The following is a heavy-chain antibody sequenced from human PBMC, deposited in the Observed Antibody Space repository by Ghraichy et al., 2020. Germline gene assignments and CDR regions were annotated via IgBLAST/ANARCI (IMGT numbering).Heavy chain of an antibody. V-gene: IGHV6-1*01. CDR3: VRDGNLGLDAFDI. CDR1: GDSVSNNGDA. D-gene: IGHD7-27*01. CDR2: TYYRSRWFY. Sequence: SQTLSLTCAISGDSVSNNGDAWNWIRQFPSRGLEWLGRTYYRSRWFYDYAVSVKSRITINPDTFKNQFSLQLNSVTPEDTAVYYCVRDGNLGLDAFDIWGQGIVVSVSS. J-gene: IGHJ3*02.